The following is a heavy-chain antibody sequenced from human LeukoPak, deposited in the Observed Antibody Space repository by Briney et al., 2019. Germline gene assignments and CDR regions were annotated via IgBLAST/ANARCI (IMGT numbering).Heavy chain of an antibody. V-gene: IGHV4-34*01. CDR2: INHSGST. D-gene: IGHD3-22*01. CDR3: ARDHYYDSSGNGAFDI. CDR1: GGSFSGYY. Sequence: SETLSLTCAVYGGSFSGYYWSWIRQPPGKGLEWIGEINHSGSTNYNPSLKSRVTISVDTSKNQFSLKLSSVTAADTAVYYCARDHYYDSSGNGAFDIWGQGTMVTVSS. J-gene: IGHJ3*02.